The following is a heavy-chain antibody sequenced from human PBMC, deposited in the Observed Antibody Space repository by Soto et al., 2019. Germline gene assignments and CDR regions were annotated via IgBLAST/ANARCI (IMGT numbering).Heavy chain of an antibody. D-gene: IGHD2-15*01. CDR2: IVVGSGNT. CDR1: GFTFTSSA. J-gene: IGHJ6*02. CDR3: AAGPLGYCSGGSCYSGYYYGMDV. Sequence: QMQLVQSGPEVKKPGTSVKVSCKASGFTFTSSAVQWVRQARGQRLEWIGWIVVGSGNTNYAQKFQERVTITRDMSTSTAYMELSSLRSEDTAVYYCAAGPLGYCSGGSCYSGYYYGMDVWGQGTTVTVSS. V-gene: IGHV1-58*01.